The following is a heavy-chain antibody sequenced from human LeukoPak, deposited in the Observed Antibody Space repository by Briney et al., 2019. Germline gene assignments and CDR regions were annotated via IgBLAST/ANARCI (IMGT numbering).Heavy chain of an antibody. CDR3: ARHDFWSGFKGGDY. J-gene: IGHJ4*02. CDR2: ISGSGSST. V-gene: IGHV3-23*01. Sequence: PGGTLRLSCAASGFTFSSYGMSWVRQAPGKGLEWVSVISGSGSSTYYADSVKGRFTISRDNAKNSLYLQMNSLRAEDTAFYYCARHDFWSGFKGGDYWGQGTLVTVSS. D-gene: IGHD3-3*01. CDR1: GFTFSSYG.